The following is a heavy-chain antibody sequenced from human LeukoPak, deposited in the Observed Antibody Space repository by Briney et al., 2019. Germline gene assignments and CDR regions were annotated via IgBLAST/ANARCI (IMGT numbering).Heavy chain of an antibody. CDR3: ASLYCSGGSCYFDY. Sequence: SETLSLTCTVSGYSISSGYYWGWIRQPPGKGLEWIGSIYHSGSTYYNPSLKSRVTISVDTSKNQFSLKLSSVTAADTAVYYCASLYCSGGSCYFDYWGQGTLVTVSS. CDR1: GYSISSGYY. V-gene: IGHV4-38-2*02. CDR2: IYHSGST. J-gene: IGHJ4*02. D-gene: IGHD2-15*01.